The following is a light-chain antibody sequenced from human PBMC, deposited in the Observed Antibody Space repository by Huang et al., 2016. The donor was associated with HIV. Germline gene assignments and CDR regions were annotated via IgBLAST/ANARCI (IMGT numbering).Light chain of an antibody. J-gene: IGKJ4*01. V-gene: IGKV1-33*01. CDR3: QQYDYLPLT. CDR1: QDISKY. Sequence: DIRMTQSPSSLSASVGDRVTIPCQANQDISKYLHWYQQKPGTAPKLMIYDASNLETGVPSRFSGSGSGTHFTFTIRSLQPEDVATYYCQQYDYLPLTFGGGTKVQIK. CDR2: DAS.